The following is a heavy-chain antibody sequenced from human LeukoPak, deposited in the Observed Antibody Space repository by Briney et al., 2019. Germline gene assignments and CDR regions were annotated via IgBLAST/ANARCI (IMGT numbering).Heavy chain of an antibody. CDR3: ARDGVVVAASDDY. CDR1: GGSISSGDYY. V-gene: IGHV4-30-4*08. Sequence: PSETLSLTCTVSGGSISSGDYYWSWIRQPPGKGLEWIGYIYYSESTYYNPSLKSRVTISVDTSKNQFSLKLSSVTAADTAVYYCARDGVVVAASDDYWGQGTLVTVSS. J-gene: IGHJ4*02. D-gene: IGHD2-15*01. CDR2: IYYSEST.